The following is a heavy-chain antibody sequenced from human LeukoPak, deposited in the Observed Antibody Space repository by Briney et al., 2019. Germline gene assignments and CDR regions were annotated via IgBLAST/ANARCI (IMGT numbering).Heavy chain of an antibody. Sequence: PGGSLRLSCAASGFTFSSYSMNWVRQAPGKGLEWVSAISGSGGSTYYADSVKGRFTISRDNSKNTLYLQMNSLRAEDTAVYYCAKGSCSGGSCYSRVDYYYYMDVWGKGTTVTISS. J-gene: IGHJ6*03. CDR2: ISGSGGST. CDR3: AKGSCSGGSCYSRVDYYYYMDV. CDR1: GFTFSSYS. V-gene: IGHV3-23*01. D-gene: IGHD2-15*01.